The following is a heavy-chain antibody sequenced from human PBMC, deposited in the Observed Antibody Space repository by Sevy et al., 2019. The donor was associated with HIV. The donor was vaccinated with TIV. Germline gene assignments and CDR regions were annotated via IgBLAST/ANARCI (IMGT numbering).Heavy chain of an antibody. V-gene: IGHV3-30*04. J-gene: IGHJ6*02. D-gene: IGHD2-8*02. CDR3: ARDLVFSLGTGGGMDV. CDR1: GFTFSSYA. CDR2: ISYDGSNK. Sequence: GGSLRLSCAASGFTFSSYAMHWVRQAPGKGLEWVAVISYDGSNKYYADSVKGRFTISRDNSKNTLYLQMNSLRAEDTAVYYCARDLVFSLGTGGGMDVWGQGTTVTVSS.